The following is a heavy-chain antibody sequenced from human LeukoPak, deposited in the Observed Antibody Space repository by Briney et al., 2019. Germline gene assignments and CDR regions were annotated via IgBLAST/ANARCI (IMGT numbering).Heavy chain of an antibody. CDR1: GFTFSDYY. CDR2: ISSSTSYT. CDR3: ATDRSSSSWFDY. D-gene: IGHD6-13*01. V-gene: IGHV3-11*05. J-gene: IGHJ4*02. Sequence: GGSLRLSCAASGFTFSDYYMSWIRQAPGKWLEWVSYISSSTSYTNYADSVKGRFTISRDNAKNSLYLQMNSLRAEDTAVYYCATDRSSSSWFDYWGQGTLVTVSS.